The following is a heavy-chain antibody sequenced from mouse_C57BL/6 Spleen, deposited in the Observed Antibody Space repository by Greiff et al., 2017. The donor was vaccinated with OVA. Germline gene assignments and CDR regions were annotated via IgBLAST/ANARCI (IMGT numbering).Heavy chain of an antibody. J-gene: IGHJ3*01. CDR1: GYAFSSSW. CDR2: IYPGDGDT. V-gene: IGHV1-82*01. D-gene: IGHD2-4*01. Sequence: VKLVESGPELVKPGASVKISCKASGYAFSSSWMNWVKQRPGKGLEWIGRIYPGDGDTNYNGKFKGKATLTADKSSSTAYMQLSSLTSEDSAVYFCARGGYDYDDGAWFAYWGQGTLVTVSA. CDR3: ARGGYDYDDGAWFAY.